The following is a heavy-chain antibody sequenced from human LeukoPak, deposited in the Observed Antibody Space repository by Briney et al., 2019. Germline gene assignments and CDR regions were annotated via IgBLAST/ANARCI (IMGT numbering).Heavy chain of an antibody. CDR2: ITASSTAI. J-gene: IGHJ4*02. D-gene: IGHD3-9*01. CDR3: ARTYYDILTGYSPYFDY. CDR1: GFTFNIYT. Sequence: PGGSLRLSCAASGFTFNIYTMNWVRQAPGEGREWVSSITASSTAIYSADSVKGRFTISRENAKNLLYLQMNSLRAEDTAVYYCARTYYDILTGYSPYFDYWGQGILVTVSS. V-gene: IGHV3-21*01.